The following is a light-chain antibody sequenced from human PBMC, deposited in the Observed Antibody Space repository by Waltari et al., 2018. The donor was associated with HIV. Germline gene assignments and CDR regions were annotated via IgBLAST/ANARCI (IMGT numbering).Light chain of an antibody. J-gene: IGKJ4*01. CDR3: QQFSDSPLT. V-gene: IGKV3-20*01. CDR1: QSVTNNY. Sequence: EIVLTQSPGTLSLSPGDGVTLSRRASQSVTNNYLAWYQQNPGQAPRLLIYGVPNRATGIPDRFSGGGSGTDFSLTISGLEPEDFAVYYCQQFSDSPLTFGGGTKVEIK. CDR2: GVP.